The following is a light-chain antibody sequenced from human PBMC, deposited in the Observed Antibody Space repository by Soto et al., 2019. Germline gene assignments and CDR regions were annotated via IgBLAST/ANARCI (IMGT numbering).Light chain of an antibody. CDR2: GAS. CDR3: QQYRSSPPLT. Sequence: EIVLTQSPGTLSLSPGERATLSCRASQSVTSYLAWYQKKPGQAPRLLIYGASSRATGIPDRFSGSGSGTDVTLTISRLEPEDFAVYYCQQYRSSPPLTFGGGTKVEIK. J-gene: IGKJ4*01. V-gene: IGKV3-20*01. CDR1: QSVTSY.